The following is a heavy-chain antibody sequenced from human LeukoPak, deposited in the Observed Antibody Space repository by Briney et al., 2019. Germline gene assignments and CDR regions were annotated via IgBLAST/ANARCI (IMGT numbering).Heavy chain of an antibody. D-gene: IGHD3-9*01. CDR3: ARRVVLTGYYKGGNWFDP. J-gene: IGHJ5*02. Sequence: SETLSLTCTVSGGSISSSSYYWGWIRQPPGKGLEWIGSIYYSGSTYYNPSLKSRVTISVDTAKNQFSLKLSSVTAADTAVYYCARRVVLTGYYKGGNWFDPWGQGTLVTVSS. CDR1: GGSISSSSYY. V-gene: IGHV4-39*01. CDR2: IYYSGST.